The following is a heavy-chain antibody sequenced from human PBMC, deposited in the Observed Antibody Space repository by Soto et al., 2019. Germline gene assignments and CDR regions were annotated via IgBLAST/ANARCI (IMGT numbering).Heavy chain of an antibody. V-gene: IGHV3-33*08. CDR3: ARDFDSGWGYYYYGMDV. CDR2: IWYDGSNK. CDR1: GFTFDDYT. Sequence: PGGSLRLSCAASGFTFDDYTMHWVRQAPGKGLEWVAVIWYDGSNKYYADSVKGRFTISRDNSKNTLYLQMNSLRAEDTAVYYCARDFDSGWGYYYYGMDVWGQGTTVTVSS. D-gene: IGHD6-19*01. J-gene: IGHJ6*02.